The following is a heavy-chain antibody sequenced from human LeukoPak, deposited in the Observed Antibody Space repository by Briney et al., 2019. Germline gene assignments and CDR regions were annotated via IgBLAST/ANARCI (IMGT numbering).Heavy chain of an antibody. D-gene: IGHD3-3*01. CDR3: ARVKHYDFWSGPFSDY. Sequence: ASVKVSCKASGYTFTGYYMHWMRQAPGQGLEWMGWINPNSGGTNYAQKFQGRVTMTRDTSISTAYMELSRLRSDDTAVYYCARVKHYDFWSGPFSDYWGQGTLVTVSS. J-gene: IGHJ4*02. CDR1: GYTFTGYY. CDR2: INPNSGGT. V-gene: IGHV1-2*02.